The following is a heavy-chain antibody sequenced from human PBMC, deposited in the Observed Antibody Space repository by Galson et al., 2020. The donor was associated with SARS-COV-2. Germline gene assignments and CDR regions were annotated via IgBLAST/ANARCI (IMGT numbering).Heavy chain of an antibody. CDR2: IIPIFGTA. CDR3: ARERGGQWEPTPFDY. V-gene: IGHV1-69*13. Sequence: SVKVSCKASGGTFSSYAISWVRQAPGQGLEWMGGIIPIFGTANYAQKFQGRVTITADESTSTAYMELSSLRSEDTAVYYCARERGGQWEPTPFDYWGQGTLVTVSS. D-gene: IGHD1-26*01. CDR1: GGTFSSYA. J-gene: IGHJ4*02.